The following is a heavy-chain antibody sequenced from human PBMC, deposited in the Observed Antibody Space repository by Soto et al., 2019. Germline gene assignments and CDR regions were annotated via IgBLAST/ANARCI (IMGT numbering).Heavy chain of an antibody. V-gene: IGHV3-30*03. D-gene: IGHD3-22*01. CDR2: ISDDGGNK. J-gene: IGHJ4*02. Sequence: QVQLVESGGGVVQPGRSLRLSCAGSGFTFSSYGMHWVRQAPGKGLEWVAVISDDGGNKYYADSVKGRFTISRDNSKNPRYLQRNSLTAEDSAVFYCAMGSSGYWYPHRGDWGQGATVTVSS. CDR3: AMGSSGYWYPHRGD. CDR1: GFTFSSYG.